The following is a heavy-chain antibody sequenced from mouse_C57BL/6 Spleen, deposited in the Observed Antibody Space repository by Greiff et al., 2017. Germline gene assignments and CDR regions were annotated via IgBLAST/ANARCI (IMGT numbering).Heavy chain of an antibody. Sequence: EVQVVESGGDLVKPGGSLKLSCAASGFTFSSYGMSWVRQTPDKRLEWVATISSGGSYTYYPDSVKGRFTISRDNAKNTLYLQMSSLKSEDTAMYYCARRDAYDYDDYAMDYWGQGTSVTVSS. CDR1: GFTFSSYG. V-gene: IGHV5-6*01. J-gene: IGHJ4*01. D-gene: IGHD2-4*01. CDR2: ISSGGSYT. CDR3: ARRDAYDYDDYAMDY.